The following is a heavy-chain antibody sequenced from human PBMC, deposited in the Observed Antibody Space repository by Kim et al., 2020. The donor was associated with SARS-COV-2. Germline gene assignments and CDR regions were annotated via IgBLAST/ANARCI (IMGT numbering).Heavy chain of an antibody. J-gene: IGHJ4*02. CDR1: GGSFSSYY. CDR3: AGIPCSSIWYCQGYYFDY. D-gene: IGHD6-13*01. Sequence: SETLSLTCAVYGGSFSSYYWSWIRQPPGKGLEWVGEINHSGSTNYNPSLKRRGTISVETSTNQCSLKLSSVTAADTAVYYCAGIPCSSIWYCQGYYFDYSGPRTLVTVSS. CDR2: INHSGST. V-gene: IGHV4-34*01.